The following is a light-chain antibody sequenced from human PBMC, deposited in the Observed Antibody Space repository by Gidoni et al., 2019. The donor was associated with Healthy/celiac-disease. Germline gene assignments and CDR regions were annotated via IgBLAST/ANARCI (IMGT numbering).Light chain of an antibody. CDR1: QSVLYSSNNKNY. V-gene: IGKV4-1*01. CDR2: WAS. CDR3: QQYYSTRLT. J-gene: IGKJ4*01. Sequence: IVMTQSPHPLAVSLGERATINCKSSQSVLYSSNNKNYLAWYQQKPGQPPKLLIYWASTRESGVPDRFSGSGSGTDFTLTISSLQAEDVAVYYCQQYYSTRLTFGGGTKVEIK.